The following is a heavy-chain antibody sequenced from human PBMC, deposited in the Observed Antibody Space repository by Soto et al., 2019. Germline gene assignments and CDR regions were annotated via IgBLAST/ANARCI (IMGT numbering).Heavy chain of an antibody. V-gene: IGHV1-24*01. CDR3: ATGGGYQLLSYYYYYGMDV. CDR2: FDPEDGET. D-gene: IGHD2-2*01. J-gene: IGHJ6*02. CDR1: GYTLTELS. Sequence: ASVKVSCKVSGYTLTELSMHWVRQAPGKGLEWMGGFDPEDGETIYAQKFQGRVTMTEDTSTDTAYMELSSLRSEDTAVYYCATGGGYQLLSYYYYYGMDVWGQGTTVTVSS.